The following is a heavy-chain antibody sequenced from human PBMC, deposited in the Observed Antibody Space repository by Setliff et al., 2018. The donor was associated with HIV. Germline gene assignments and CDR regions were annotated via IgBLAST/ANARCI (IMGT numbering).Heavy chain of an antibody. V-gene: IGHV4-61*01. J-gene: IGHJ6*03. Sequence: SETLSLTCTVSGGSVGSGSYYWSWIRQSPGKGLEWIGYIYYSGITTYNPSLKSRVTMSVDTSKNQFSLKLSSVTAADTAVYYCARVLSSGSYYKYYYYMDVWGKGTTVTVSS. CDR1: GGSVGSGSYY. D-gene: IGHD3-10*01. CDR2: IYYSGIT. CDR3: ARVLSSGSYYKYYYYMDV.